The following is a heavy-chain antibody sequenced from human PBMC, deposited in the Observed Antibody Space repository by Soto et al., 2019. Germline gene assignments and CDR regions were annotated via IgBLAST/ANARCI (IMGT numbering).Heavy chain of an antibody. D-gene: IGHD2-15*01. CDR1: GFTFSSYG. CDR3: ARPVFDCSGGSCSLDV. J-gene: IGHJ6*04. V-gene: IGHV3-33*01. CDR2: IWYDGSNK. Sequence: GGSLRLSCASSGFTFSSYGMHLVRQAPGKGLEWVAVIWYDGSNKYYADSVKGRFTISRDNSKNTLYLQMNSLRAEDTAVYYCARPVFDCSGGSCSLDVWGKGTTVTVSS.